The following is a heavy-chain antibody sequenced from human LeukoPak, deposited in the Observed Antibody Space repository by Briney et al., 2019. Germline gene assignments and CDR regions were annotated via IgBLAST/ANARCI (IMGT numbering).Heavy chain of an antibody. D-gene: IGHD2-2*01. V-gene: IGHV4-39*01. CDR1: GGSISSSTHY. J-gene: IGHJ5*02. Sequence: PSETLSLTCAVSGGSISSSTHYWGWIRQPPGKGLEWIGSFYYSGDTYYNPSLKSRDTISVDTSKNQFSLKLKFVTAADTALYYCARLRYCSSASCYFDPWGQGTLVTVSS. CDR2: FYYSGDT. CDR3: ARLRYCSSASCYFDP.